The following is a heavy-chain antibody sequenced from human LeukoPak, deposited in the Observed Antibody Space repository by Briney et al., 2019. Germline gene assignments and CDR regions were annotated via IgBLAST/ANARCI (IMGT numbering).Heavy chain of an antibody. CDR2: INDSEST. J-gene: IGHJ4*02. CDR3: ARETAAAGSFIAINDY. Sequence: SETLSLTCTVSGGSISSGSYYWSWIRQPAGKGLEWIGEINDSESTNYNPSLKSRVTISVDTSKNQFSLKLSSVTAADTAIYYCARETAAAGSFIAINDYWGQGTLVTVSS. CDR1: GGSISSGSYY. D-gene: IGHD6-13*01. V-gene: IGHV4-39*07.